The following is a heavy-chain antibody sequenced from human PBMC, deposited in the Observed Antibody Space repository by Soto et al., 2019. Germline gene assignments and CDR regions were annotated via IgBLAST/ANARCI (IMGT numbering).Heavy chain of an antibody. Sequence: GASVKVSCKASGGGNLRDYRTTWVRRAPGQGLEWMGGIIPKLGSANYAQNFQGRVTVTADESTNTVYMELRSLRSDDTAVYYCARDLRSAAAVYFDYWGQGTLVTVSS. CDR1: GGGNLRDYR. V-gene: IGHV1-69*13. CDR2: IIPKLGSA. D-gene: IGHD6-13*01. CDR3: ARDLRSAAAVYFDY. J-gene: IGHJ4*02.